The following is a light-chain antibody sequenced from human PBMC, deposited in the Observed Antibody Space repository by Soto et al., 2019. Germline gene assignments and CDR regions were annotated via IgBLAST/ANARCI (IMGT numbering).Light chain of an antibody. Sequence: DIQMTQSPSTLSASEGDRVTVTCRASQSISSWLAWYQQKPGKAPKVMIYKASSLESGVPSRFSGSGSGTEFTLTISSLQPDDFATYYCQQYNSYWTFGQGTKVEIK. J-gene: IGKJ1*01. CDR3: QQYNSYWT. CDR1: QSISSW. CDR2: KAS. V-gene: IGKV1-5*03.